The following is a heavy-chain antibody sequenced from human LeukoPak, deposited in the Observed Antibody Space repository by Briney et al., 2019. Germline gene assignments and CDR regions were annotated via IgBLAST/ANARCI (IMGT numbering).Heavy chain of an antibody. CDR2: MGSISSTI. CDR1: GFTFSSYS. CDR3: ARVKAIRLGNWFDP. D-gene: IGHD2-21*01. V-gene: IGHV3-48*01. Sequence: PGGSLRLSCAASGFTFSSYSMNWVRRAPGEGLVGVSYMGSISSTIYYADSVKGRFTISRDNAKNSLYLQMNGLRAEDTAVYYCARVKAIRLGNWFDPWGQGTLVTVSS. J-gene: IGHJ5*02.